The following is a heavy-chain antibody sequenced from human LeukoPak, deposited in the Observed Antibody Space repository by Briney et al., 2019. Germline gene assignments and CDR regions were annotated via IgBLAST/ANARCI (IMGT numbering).Heavy chain of an antibody. Sequence: ASVKVSCKASGYTFTSYYMHWVRQAPGQGLEWMGIINPSGGSTSYAQKFQGRVTMTRDMSTSTVYMELSSLRSEDTAVYYCARDAYDSSGCYDDPTGPANFDYWGQGTLVTVSS. D-gene: IGHD3-22*01. CDR1: GYTFTSYY. V-gene: IGHV1-46*01. CDR2: INPSGGST. CDR3: ARDAYDSSGCYDDPTGPANFDY. J-gene: IGHJ4*02.